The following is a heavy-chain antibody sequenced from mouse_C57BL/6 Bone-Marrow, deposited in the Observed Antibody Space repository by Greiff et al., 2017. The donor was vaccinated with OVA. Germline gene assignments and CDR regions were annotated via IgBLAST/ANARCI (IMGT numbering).Heavy chain of an antibody. CDR1: GFTFSDAW. CDR3: TRPPSTVVARGHWYFDV. Sequence: EVKLEESGGGLVQPGGSMKLSCAASGFTFSDAWMDWVRQSPEKGLEWVAEIRNKANNHATYYAESVKGRFTISRDDSKSSVYLKMNSLIAEDTGNYYGTRPPSTVVARGHWYFDVWGTGTTVTVSS. J-gene: IGHJ1*03. V-gene: IGHV6-6*01. D-gene: IGHD1-1*01. CDR2: IRNKANNHAT.